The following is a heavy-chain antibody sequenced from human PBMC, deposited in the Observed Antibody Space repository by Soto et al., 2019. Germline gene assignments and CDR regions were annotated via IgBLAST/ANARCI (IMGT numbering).Heavy chain of an antibody. CDR1: DLSISSGFYS. V-gene: IGHV4-30-2*01. Sequence: SETLSLTCAFSDLSISSGFYSLRWIRQPPGKGLEWIGYMYHSGSTYYNPSLKSRVTISIDRPKNQFSLQLNSVTPDDSAVYYRARGPGILNPWGQGILVTVSS. J-gene: IGHJ5*02. CDR3: ARGPGILNP. CDR2: MYHSGST. D-gene: IGHD3-9*01.